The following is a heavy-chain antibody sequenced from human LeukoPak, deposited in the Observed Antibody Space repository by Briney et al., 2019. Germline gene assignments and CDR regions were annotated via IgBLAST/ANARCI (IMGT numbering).Heavy chain of an antibody. J-gene: IGHJ4*02. V-gene: IGHV3-23*01. CDR1: GFTFSNYA. CDR3: AKRDYYDSSGYAPLFDY. Sequence: GGSLRLSCAASGFTFSNYAMAWVRQAPGKGQEWVSGISGNGDKIYYADSVKGRFTISRDNSKNTLYLQMNSLRGEDTAVYFCAKRDYYDSSGYAPLFDYWGQGTLVTVSP. CDR2: ISGNGDKI. D-gene: IGHD3-22*01.